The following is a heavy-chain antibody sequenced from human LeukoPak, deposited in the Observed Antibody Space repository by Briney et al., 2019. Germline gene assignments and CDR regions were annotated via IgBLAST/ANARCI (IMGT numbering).Heavy chain of an antibody. D-gene: IGHD4-17*01. CDR3: ARGGGDYDDAFDI. Sequence: SETLSLTCTVSGGSISTSSYYWDWIRQPPGKGLEWIGSIYYSGSTYYNPSLKSRVTISVDTSKNQFSLKLSSVTAADTAVYYCARGGGDYDDAFDIWGQGTMVTVSS. J-gene: IGHJ3*02. V-gene: IGHV4-39*07. CDR1: GGSISTSSYY. CDR2: IYYSGST.